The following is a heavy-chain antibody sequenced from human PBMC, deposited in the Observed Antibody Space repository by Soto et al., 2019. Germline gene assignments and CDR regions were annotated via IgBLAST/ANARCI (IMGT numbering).Heavy chain of an antibody. Sequence: SVKVSCKASGYTFTYRYLHWVRQAPGQALEWMGWITPFNGNTNYAQKFQDRVTITRDRSMSTAYMELSSLRSEDTAMYYCALGVAAPPAEYFQHWGQGTLVTVSS. CDR2: ITPFNGNT. V-gene: IGHV1-45*02. CDR3: ALGVAAPPAEYFQH. D-gene: IGHD2-15*01. J-gene: IGHJ1*01. CDR1: GYTFTYRY.